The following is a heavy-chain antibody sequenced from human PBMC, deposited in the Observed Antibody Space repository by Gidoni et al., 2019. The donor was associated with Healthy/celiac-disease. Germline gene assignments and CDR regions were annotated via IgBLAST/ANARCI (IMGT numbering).Heavy chain of an antibody. CDR3: ARARLPSLIRLGELSYFQH. V-gene: IGHV3-7*03. Sequence: EVQLLASGGGLVQPGGSLRLSCSASGFTFSSYWMSWVRQAPGKGLEWVANIKQDGREKYYVDSVKGRFNISRDNAKNALYLQMNSRRAEDTAVYYWARARLPSLIRLGELSYFQHWGQGTLVTVSS. J-gene: IGHJ1*01. CDR1: GFTFSSYW. D-gene: IGHD3-16*02. CDR2: IKQDGREK.